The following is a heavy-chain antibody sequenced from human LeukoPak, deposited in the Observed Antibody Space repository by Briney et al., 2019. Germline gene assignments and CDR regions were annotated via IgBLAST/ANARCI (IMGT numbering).Heavy chain of an antibody. D-gene: IGHD3-22*01. J-gene: IGHJ4*02. Sequence: GGSLRLSCAASGXTFNTYAMSWVRQSPGKGLEWVSAINDSGGSTYYADSVKGRFTISRDNSKNTLYLQMNSLRAEDTAIYYCAKGYYYDTGGPYYFDYWGQGTLVTVSS. CDR1: GXTFNTYA. CDR3: AKGYYYDTGGPYYFDY. CDR2: INDSGGST. V-gene: IGHV3-23*01.